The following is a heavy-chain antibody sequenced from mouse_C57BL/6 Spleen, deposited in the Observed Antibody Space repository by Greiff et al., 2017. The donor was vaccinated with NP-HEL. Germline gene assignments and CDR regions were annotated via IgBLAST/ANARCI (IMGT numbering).Heavy chain of an antibody. D-gene: IGHD1-1*01. Sequence: EVKLVESGAELVRPGASVKLSCTASGFNIKDDYMHWVKQRPEQGLEWIGWIDPENGDTEYASKFQGKATITADTSSNTAYLQLSSLTSEDTAVYYSTTDRALRSDYWGQGTTLTVSS. CDR2: IDPENGDT. J-gene: IGHJ2*01. CDR1: GFNIKDDY. V-gene: IGHV14-4*01. CDR3: TTDRALRSDY.